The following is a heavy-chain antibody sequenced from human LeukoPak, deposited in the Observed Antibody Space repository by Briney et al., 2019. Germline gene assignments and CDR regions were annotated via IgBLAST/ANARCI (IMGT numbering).Heavy chain of an antibody. D-gene: IGHD3-22*01. CDR2: ISGSGGST. Sequence: GGSLRLSCAASGFTFSSCAMSWVRQAPGKGLEWVSAISGSGGSTYYADSVKGRFTISRDNSKNTLYLQMNSLRAEDTAVYYCAREYSDRSAYYYAFDYWGRGTLVTVSS. CDR1: GFTFSSCA. V-gene: IGHV3-23*01. CDR3: AREYSDRSAYYYAFDY. J-gene: IGHJ4*02.